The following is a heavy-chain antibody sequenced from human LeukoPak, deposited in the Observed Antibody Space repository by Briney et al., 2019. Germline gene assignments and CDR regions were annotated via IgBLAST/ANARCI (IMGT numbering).Heavy chain of an antibody. CDR3: ARALGYSYGSSWYFDY. CDR1: GGTFSSYA. V-gene: IGHV1-69*05. J-gene: IGHJ4*02. Sequence: SVKVSCKASGGTFSSYAISWVRQAPGQGLEWMGGIIPIFGTAHYAQQFQGRVTITTDESTSTAYMELSSLSSEDTAVYYCARALGYSYGSSWYFDYWGQGTLVTVSS. CDR2: IIPIFGTA. D-gene: IGHD5-18*01.